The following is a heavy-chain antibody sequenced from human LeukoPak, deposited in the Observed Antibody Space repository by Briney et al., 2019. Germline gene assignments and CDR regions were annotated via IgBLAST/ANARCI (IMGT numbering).Heavy chain of an antibody. J-gene: IGHJ4*02. CDR2: ISTDGTTT. V-gene: IGHV3-74*01. D-gene: IGHD2-15*01. Sequence: GGSLRLSCAASGFPLRSHWMHWVRQVPGKGLVWVSHISTDGTTTNYADSVKGRLTISRDNAKDTLYLQLNSLRAEDTAIYYCARSLGYSSGGWGQGTLVTVSS. CDR3: ARSLGYSSGG. CDR1: GFPLRSHW.